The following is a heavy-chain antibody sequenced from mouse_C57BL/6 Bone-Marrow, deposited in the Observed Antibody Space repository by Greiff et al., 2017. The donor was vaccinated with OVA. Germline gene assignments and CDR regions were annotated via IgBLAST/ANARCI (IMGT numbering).Heavy chain of an antibody. CDR3: ARRGYGSSPWCAY. Sequence: QVQLQQSGPGLVQPSQSLSITCTVSGFSLTSYGVHWVRQSPGKGLEWLGAIWSGGSTDYNAAFISRLSIRKDNSKSQVFIKMNSLQADDTAIYYSARRGYGSSPWCAYWGQGTLVTVSA. CDR1: GFSLTSYG. V-gene: IGHV2-2*01. J-gene: IGHJ3*01. CDR2: IWSGGST. D-gene: IGHD1-1*01.